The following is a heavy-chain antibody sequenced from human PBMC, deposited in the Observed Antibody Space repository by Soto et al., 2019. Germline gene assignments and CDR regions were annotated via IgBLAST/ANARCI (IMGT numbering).Heavy chain of an antibody. D-gene: IGHD6-19*01. CDR3: ARDGSSGWIFDY. Sequence: QVQLVESGGGVVQPGRSLRLSCAASGFTFSSYGMHWVGQAPGKGLEWVAVIWYDGSNKYYADSVKGRFTIARDNSKNTLYLQMNSLRVEDAAVYYCARDGSSGWIFDYWGQGTLVTASS. J-gene: IGHJ4*02. V-gene: IGHV3-33*01. CDR1: GFTFSSYG. CDR2: IWYDGSNK.